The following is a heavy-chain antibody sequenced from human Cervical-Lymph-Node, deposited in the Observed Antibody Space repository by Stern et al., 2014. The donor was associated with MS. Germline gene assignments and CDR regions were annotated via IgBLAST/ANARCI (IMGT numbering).Heavy chain of an antibody. D-gene: IGHD2-15*01. V-gene: IGHV3-7*01. CDR2: IKEDGSET. CDR1: GFTFSSYW. CDR3: ARGSDT. J-gene: IGHJ5*02. Sequence: EVQLVESGGGLVQPGGSLRLSCAASGFTFSSYWMNWVRQAPGKGLEGVANIKEDGSETYYVDSVKGRFPISRDNAKDSLYLQMNSLRAEDTAVYYCARGSDTWGQGTLVTVSS.